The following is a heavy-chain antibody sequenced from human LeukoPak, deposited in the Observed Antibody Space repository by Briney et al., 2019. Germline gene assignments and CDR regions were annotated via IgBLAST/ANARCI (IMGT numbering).Heavy chain of an antibody. D-gene: IGHD6-6*01. J-gene: IGHJ5*02. CDR1: GYTFTNYD. CDR2: INTNTGHT. V-gene: IGHV1-8*01. Sequence: ASVKVSCKTSGYTFTNYDINWVRQATGQGLEWMGWINTNTGHTGYPEKFRDRVTMTSFTSTRTGYMELRNLRGDDTAVYYCARVVPGPFNWFEPWGQGTLVIVSS. CDR3: ARVVPGPFNWFEP.